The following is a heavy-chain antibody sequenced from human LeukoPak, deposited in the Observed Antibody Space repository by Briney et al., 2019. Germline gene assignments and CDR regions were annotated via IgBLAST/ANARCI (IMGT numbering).Heavy chain of an antibody. D-gene: IGHD3-22*01. CDR3: AGAPSPNYDSSGYYYLGAFDI. CDR1: GYSFTSYW. CDR2: IYPGDSDT. V-gene: IGHV5-51*01. Sequence: GESLKISCKGSGYSFTSYWIGWVRQMPGKGLEWMGIIYPGDSDTRYSPSFQGQVTISADKSISTAYLQWSSLKASDTAMYYCAGAPSPNYDSSGYYYLGAFDIWGQGTMVTVSS. J-gene: IGHJ3*02.